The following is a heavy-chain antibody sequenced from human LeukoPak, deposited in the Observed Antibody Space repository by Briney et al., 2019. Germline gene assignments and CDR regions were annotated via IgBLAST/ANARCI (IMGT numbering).Heavy chain of an antibody. CDR3: ARMSTYYDILTGYWVGYYFGY. D-gene: IGHD3-9*01. CDR2: IDWDDDK. CDR1: GFSLSTSGMR. V-gene: IGHV2-70*04. Sequence: SGPTLVNPTQTLTLTCTFSGFSLSTSGMRVSWIRQPPGKALEWLARIDWDDDKFYSTSLKTRLTISKDTSKNQVVLTMTNMGPVDTATYYCARMSTYYDILTGYWVGYYFGYWGQGTLVTVSS. J-gene: IGHJ4*02.